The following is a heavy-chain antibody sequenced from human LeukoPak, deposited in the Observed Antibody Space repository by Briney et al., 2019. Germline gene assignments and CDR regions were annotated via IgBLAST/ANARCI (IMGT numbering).Heavy chain of an antibody. V-gene: IGHV3-15*01. D-gene: IGHD3-3*01. CDR1: GFTFSNAW. J-gene: IGHJ6*02. CDR2: IKSKTDGGTT. Sequence: GGSLRLSCAASGFTFSNAWMSWVRQAPGKGLEWVGRIKSKTDGGTTDYAAPVKGRFTISRDDSKNTVYLQMNSLKTEDTAVYYCMVVIIYYYYGMDVWGQGTTVTVSS. CDR3: MVVIIYYYYGMDV.